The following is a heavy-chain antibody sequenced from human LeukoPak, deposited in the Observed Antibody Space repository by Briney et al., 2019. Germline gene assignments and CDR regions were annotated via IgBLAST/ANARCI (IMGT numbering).Heavy chain of an antibody. CDR3: AKDTTRYCGGDCYPRTPDY. Sequence: GGSLRLSCAASGFTFSTYGMHWVRQAPGKGLEWVAVISYDGSNKYYADSVKGRFTISRDNSKNTLFLQMNSLRAEDTAVYYCAKDTTRYCGGDCYPRTPDYWGQGTLVTVSS. V-gene: IGHV3-30*18. D-gene: IGHD2-21*02. CDR1: GFTFSTYG. J-gene: IGHJ4*02. CDR2: ISYDGSNK.